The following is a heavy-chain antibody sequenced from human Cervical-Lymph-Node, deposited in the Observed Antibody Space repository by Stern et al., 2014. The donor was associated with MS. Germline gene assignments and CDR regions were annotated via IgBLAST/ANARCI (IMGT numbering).Heavy chain of an antibody. V-gene: IGHV4-31*03. CDR2: IYYSGST. Sequence: QVQLQESGPGLEKPSQTLSLTCTVSGGSLSSGGYYWIWIRQHPGKGLEWIGYIYYSGSTYYNPSLKSRVTISVDTSKNQFSLKLSSVTAADTAVYYCARVGVLLAFDYWGQGTLVTVSS. J-gene: IGHJ4*02. D-gene: IGHD3-10*01. CDR1: GGSLSSGGYY. CDR3: ARVGVLLAFDY.